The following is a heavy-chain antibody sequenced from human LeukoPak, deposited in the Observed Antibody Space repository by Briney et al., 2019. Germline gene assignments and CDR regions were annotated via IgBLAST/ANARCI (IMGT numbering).Heavy chain of an antibody. Sequence: SVKVSCKASGGTFSHYDISWVRQAPGQGLEWMGGIIPIFGTSNYAQKFQGRVTIIADKSTSTAYMDLSSLRSEETAVYYCARAGGCEYRLDYWGQGTLVTVSS. D-gene: IGHD2/OR15-2a*01. J-gene: IGHJ4*02. V-gene: IGHV1-69*06. CDR3: ARAGGCEYRLDY. CDR1: GGTFSHYD. CDR2: IIPIFGTS.